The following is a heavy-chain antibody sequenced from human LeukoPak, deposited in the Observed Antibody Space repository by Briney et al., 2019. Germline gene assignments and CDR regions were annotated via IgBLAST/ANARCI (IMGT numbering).Heavy chain of an antibody. J-gene: IGHJ4*02. CDR3: ARHPNSNWDY. D-gene: IGHD6-13*01. CDR2: ISSSSSTI. Sequence: GGSLRLSCAASGFTFSSYSMNWVRQAPGKGLEWVSYISSSSSTIYYADSVKGRFTISRDNAQDSLYLQMNSLRVEDTAVYYCARHPNSNWDYWGQGTLVTVSS. V-gene: IGHV3-48*04. CDR1: GFTFSSYS.